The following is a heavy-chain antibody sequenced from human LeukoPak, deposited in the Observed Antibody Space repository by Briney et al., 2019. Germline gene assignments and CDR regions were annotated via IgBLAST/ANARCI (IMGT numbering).Heavy chain of an antibody. CDR3: ASLLWFGDFDY. J-gene: IGHJ4*02. CDR1: GYMFTGFF. CDR2: VSPNNGGK. V-gene: IGHV1-2*02. Sequence: ASVVVSCKTSGYMFTGFFIHWVRQAPGQGLEWMGSVSPNNGGKSYAQKFQGRVNMTSDTSTRTAYLQLSGLRFDDTAVYYCASLLWFGDFDYWGQGTPVTVSS. D-gene: IGHD3-10*01.